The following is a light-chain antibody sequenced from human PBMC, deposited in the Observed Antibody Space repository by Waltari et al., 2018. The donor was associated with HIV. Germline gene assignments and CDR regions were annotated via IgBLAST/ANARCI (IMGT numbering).Light chain of an antibody. CDR2: DAS. Sequence: EIVLTQSPATLSLSPGERATLSCRASRGVGSYLTWYQQKPGQAPRLLIYDASNRATGIPARFSGSGSGTDFTLTISSLEPEDFAVYYCQQRTNWPPYSFGQGTKLEIK. J-gene: IGKJ2*03. V-gene: IGKV3-11*01. CDR1: RGVGSY. CDR3: QQRTNWPPYS.